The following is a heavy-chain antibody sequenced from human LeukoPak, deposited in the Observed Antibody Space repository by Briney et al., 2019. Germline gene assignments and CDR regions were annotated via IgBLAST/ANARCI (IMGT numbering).Heavy chain of an antibody. CDR3: AKARGSGYYSSFDL. CDR1: GFTFSSYA. CDR2: ISGSGGST. J-gene: IGHJ2*01. V-gene: IGHV3-23*01. D-gene: IGHD6-19*01. Sequence: GGSLRLSCAASGFTFSSYAMNWVRQAPGKGLEWVSGISGSGGSTYYADSVKGRFTISRDNSKNTLFLQMNSLRAEDTAVYYCAKARGSGYYSSFDLWGRGTLVTVSS.